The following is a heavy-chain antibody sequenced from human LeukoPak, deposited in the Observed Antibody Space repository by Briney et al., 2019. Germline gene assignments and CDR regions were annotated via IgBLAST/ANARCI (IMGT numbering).Heavy chain of an antibody. Sequence: GGSLRLSCTASGFTFGEYAMSWFRQAPGKGLEWVGFIRSKAYGGTTEYAASVKGRFTISRDDSKSIAYLQMNSLKTEDTAVYYCTRVYYDSSGYYGGSFDYWGQGTLVTVSS. V-gene: IGHV3-49*03. CDR3: TRVYYDSSGYYGGSFDY. CDR2: IRSKAYGGTT. D-gene: IGHD3-22*01. J-gene: IGHJ4*02. CDR1: GFTFGEYA.